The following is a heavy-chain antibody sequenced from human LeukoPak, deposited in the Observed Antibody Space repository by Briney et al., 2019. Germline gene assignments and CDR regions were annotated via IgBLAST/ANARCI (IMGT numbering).Heavy chain of an antibody. Sequence: ASVKVSFQASGYTFTSYGISWVRQAPGQGLEGMGLISAYNGNTNYAQKLQGRVTMTTDTSTSTAYMELRSLRSDDTAVYYCARGYDFWSGYGGSNYYYFYMGVWGKGTTVTVSS. J-gene: IGHJ6*03. CDR1: GYTFTSYG. CDR2: ISAYNGNT. D-gene: IGHD3-3*01. V-gene: IGHV1-18*01. CDR3: ARGYDFWSGYGGSNYYYFYMGV.